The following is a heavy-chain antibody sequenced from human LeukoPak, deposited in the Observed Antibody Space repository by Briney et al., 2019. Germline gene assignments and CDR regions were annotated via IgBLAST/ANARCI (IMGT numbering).Heavy chain of an antibody. V-gene: IGHV1-46*03. CDR1: GYTFTSYY. CDR2: INPSGGST. Sequence: ASVKVSCKASGYTFTSYYIHWVRQAPGQGLEWMGIINPSGGSTNYAQKFQGRVTMTRDTSTTTVYMELSGLRSDDTAVYYCTRAHALQPFDYWGQGTLVTVSS. J-gene: IGHJ4*02. CDR3: TRAHALQPFDY. D-gene: IGHD5-18*01.